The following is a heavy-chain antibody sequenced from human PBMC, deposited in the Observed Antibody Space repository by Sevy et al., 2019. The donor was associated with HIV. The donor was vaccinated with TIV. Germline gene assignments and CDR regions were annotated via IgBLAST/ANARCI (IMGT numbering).Heavy chain of an antibody. V-gene: IGHV3-30*18. CDR2: ISYDGSNK. Sequence: GGSLGRSCAASGFTFSSYGMHWVRQAPGKGLEWVAVISYDGSNKYYADSVKGRFTISRDNSKNTLYLQMNSLRAEDTAMYYCAKEFRWRWLQFLFDYWGQGTLVTISS. CDR1: GFTFSSYG. CDR3: AKEFRWRWLQFLFDY. D-gene: IGHD2-21*01. J-gene: IGHJ4*02.